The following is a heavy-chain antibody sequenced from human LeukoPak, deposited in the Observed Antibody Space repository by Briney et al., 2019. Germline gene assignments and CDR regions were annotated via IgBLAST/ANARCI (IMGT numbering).Heavy chain of an antibody. J-gene: IGHJ3*02. CDR2: IYYSGST. V-gene: IGHV4-59*01. Sequence: SETLSLTCTVSGGSISSYYWSWIRQPPGKGLEWMGYIYYSGSTNYNPSLKSRVTISVDTSKNQFSLKLSSVTAADTAVYYCARCRLLGYFVWPDAFDIWGQGTMVTVSS. CDR1: GGSISSYY. CDR3: ARCRLLGYFVWPDAFDI. D-gene: IGHD3-9*01.